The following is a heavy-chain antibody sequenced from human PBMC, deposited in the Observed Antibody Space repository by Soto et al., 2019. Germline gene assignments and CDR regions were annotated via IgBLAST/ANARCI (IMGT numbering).Heavy chain of an antibody. D-gene: IGHD1-20*01. CDR1: GFSLSTSGVG. J-gene: IGHJ6*02. V-gene: IGHV2-5*01. CDR3: AHRTPRITGTHYGMDV. CDR2: IYWNDDK. Sequence: QITLKESGPTLVKPTQTLTLTCTFSGFSLSTSGVGVGWIRQPPGKALEWLALIYWNDDKRYSPSLKSRLTIAKDTSKNQVVLTMTNMDPVDTATYYCAHRTPRITGTHYGMDVWGQGTTVTVSS.